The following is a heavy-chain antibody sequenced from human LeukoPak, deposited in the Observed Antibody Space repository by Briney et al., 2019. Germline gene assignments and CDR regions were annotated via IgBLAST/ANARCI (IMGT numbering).Heavy chain of an antibody. CDR3: AKDSAKYCSGGSCYSGYDY. D-gene: IGHD2-15*01. J-gene: IGHJ4*02. V-gene: IGHV3-30*18. Sequence: AGGSLRLSCAPSGFTFSRNGMHWVRQAPGKGLEWVAVISYDGSKKHYADSVKGRFTISRDNSKNTLYLQMNSLRAEDTAVYYCAKDSAKYCSGGSCYSGYDYWGQGTLVTVSS. CDR2: ISYDGSKK. CDR1: GFTFSRNG.